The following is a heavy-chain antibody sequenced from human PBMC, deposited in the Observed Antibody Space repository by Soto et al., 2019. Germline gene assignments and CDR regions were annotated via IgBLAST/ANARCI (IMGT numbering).Heavy chain of an antibody. Sequence: EVQVLESGGDLVQPGGSLRLSCAASGFSIGTYTMTWVRQAPGKGLEWVSTINGRDGRLFYADSVKGRFTISRDNSKNTVYLEMNSLGADDTAAYYCAKDRGGGGWPLLDYWGQGTLVTVSS. D-gene: IGHD6-19*01. J-gene: IGHJ4*02. CDR3: AKDRGGGGWPLLDY. V-gene: IGHV3-23*01. CDR1: GFSIGTYT. CDR2: INGRDGRL.